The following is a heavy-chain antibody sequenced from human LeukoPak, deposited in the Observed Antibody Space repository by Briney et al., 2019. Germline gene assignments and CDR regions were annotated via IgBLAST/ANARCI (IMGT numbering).Heavy chain of an antibody. Sequence: ASVKVSCKASGYTFTSYDINWVRQATGQGLEWMGWVNPNSGNTGYAQKFQGRVTMTRNTPISTAYMELSSLRSEDTAVYYCARGPTRITIFGVVITGLIDYWGQGTLVTVSS. CDR3: ARGPTRITIFGVVITGLIDY. V-gene: IGHV1-8*01. D-gene: IGHD3-3*01. CDR1: GYTFTSYD. CDR2: VNPNSGNT. J-gene: IGHJ4*02.